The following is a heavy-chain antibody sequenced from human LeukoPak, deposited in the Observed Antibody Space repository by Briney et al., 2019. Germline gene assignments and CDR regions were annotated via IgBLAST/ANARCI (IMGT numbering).Heavy chain of an antibody. J-gene: IGHJ4*02. CDR3: AREVHGDYGRSFDY. V-gene: IGHV1-69*13. CDR1: GGTFSSYA. D-gene: IGHD4-17*01. CDR2: IIPIFGTA. Sequence: PGASVNVSCKASGGTFSSYAISWVRQAPGQGLEWMGGIIPIFGTANYAQKFQGRVTITADESTSTAYMELSSLRSEDTAVYYCAREVHGDYGRSFDYWGQGTLVTVSS.